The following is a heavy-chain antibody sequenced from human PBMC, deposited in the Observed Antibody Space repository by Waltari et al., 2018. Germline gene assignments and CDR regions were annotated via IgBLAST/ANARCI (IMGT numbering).Heavy chain of an antibody. D-gene: IGHD3-22*01. V-gene: IGHV5-51*01. CDR1: GYSFISYW. CDR3: ARAYYYDSSAHGSFDI. J-gene: IGHJ3*02. CDR2: VQPGDSDT. Sequence: EVQLVQSGAEVKKPGESLKISCKGSGYSFISYWIAWVRQMPGKGLEWLGIVQPGDSDTRYSPSFQCQVTISADMSINTAYLQWSSLKASDTAMYYCARAYYYDSSAHGSFDIWGQGTTVTVSS.